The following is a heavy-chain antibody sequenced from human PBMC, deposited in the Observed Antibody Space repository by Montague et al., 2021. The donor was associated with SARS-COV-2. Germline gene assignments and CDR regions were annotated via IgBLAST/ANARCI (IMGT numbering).Heavy chain of an antibody. Sequence: SETLSLTCTVSGGSISSGDYYWNWIRQPPGKGLEWIGSIHHSGSTYYNPSLETRVTISVDTSKNQFSLKLSSVTAADTAVFYCARHGYTKVWYGLDVWGQGITLPVSS. CDR1: GGSISSGDYY. CDR3: ARHGYTKVWYGLDV. J-gene: IGHJ6*02. D-gene: IGHD6-19*01. V-gene: IGHV4-39*01. CDR2: IHHSGST.